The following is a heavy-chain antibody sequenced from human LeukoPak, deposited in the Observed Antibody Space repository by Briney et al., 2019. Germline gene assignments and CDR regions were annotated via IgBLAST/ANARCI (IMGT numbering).Heavy chain of an antibody. D-gene: IGHD4-17*01. J-gene: IGHJ4*02. V-gene: IGHV3-66*01. Sequence: GGSLRLSCAASGFTVSSSYMSWVRQAPGKGLEWVSVVYSGGDTYYADSVKGRFTISRDNSKNTLYLRMNSLRAEDTAVYYRARSPYYGDYLFDYWGQGTLVTVSS. CDR3: ARSPYYGDYLFDY. CDR2: VYSGGDT. CDR1: GFTVSSSY.